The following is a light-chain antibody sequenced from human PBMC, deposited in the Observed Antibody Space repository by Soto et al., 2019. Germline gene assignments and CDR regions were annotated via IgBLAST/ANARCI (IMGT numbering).Light chain of an antibody. Sequence: EIVLTQSPATLSLSPGETATLSCRASQSVSSNLAWYQQKPGQAPRLLIYGASTRATGIPARFSGSGSGTEFTLTISSLQSEDFAVYYCQQYNNWYTFGQGTKVDIK. J-gene: IGKJ2*01. CDR1: QSVSSN. CDR3: QQYNNWYT. CDR2: GAS. V-gene: IGKV3-15*01.